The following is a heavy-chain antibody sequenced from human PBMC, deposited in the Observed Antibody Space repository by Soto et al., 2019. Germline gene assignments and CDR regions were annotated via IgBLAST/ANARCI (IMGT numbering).Heavy chain of an antibody. V-gene: IGHV3-74*01. CDR2: ISQDGTIA. CDR1: GFAFGSYW. Sequence: VQLVESGGGLVQPGGSLRLSCAASGFAFGSYWMHWVRQAPGKGLVWVSRISQDGTIATQADSVKGRFTSSRDNAKHTLYLQMNSLRADDTAVYYCLRDQRHWNEFADQWGQGTLVTVSS. CDR3: LRDQRHWNEFADQ. J-gene: IGHJ4*02. D-gene: IGHD1-1*01.